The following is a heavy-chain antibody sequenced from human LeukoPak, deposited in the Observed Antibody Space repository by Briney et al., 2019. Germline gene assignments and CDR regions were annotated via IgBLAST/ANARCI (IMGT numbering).Heavy chain of an antibody. CDR2: ISINSGGT. CDR1: GFTFSSYA. Sequence: GGSLRLSCAASGFTFSSYAMTWVRQAPGKGLEWVSSISINSGGTSYADSVKGRFTISRDNSKNTLYLQMNSLRAEDTAVYYCARASVPVCSSTSCYGGGYYYYMDVWGKGTTVTISS. CDR3: ARASVPVCSSTSCYGGGYYYYMDV. D-gene: IGHD2-2*01. J-gene: IGHJ6*03. V-gene: IGHV3-23*01.